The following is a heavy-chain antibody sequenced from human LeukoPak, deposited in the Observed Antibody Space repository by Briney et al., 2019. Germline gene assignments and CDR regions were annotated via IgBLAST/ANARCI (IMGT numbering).Heavy chain of an antibody. J-gene: IGHJ4*02. CDR2: INPSGGST. D-gene: IGHD2-8*01. CDR1: GYTFTSYY. V-gene: IGHV1-46*01. Sequence: ASVKVSCKASGYTFTSYYMHWVRQAPGQGLEWMGIINPSGGSTSYAQKFQGRVTMTTDTSTSTAYMELRSLRSDDTAIYYCARDDGLVYVKFVDYWGQGTLVTVSS. CDR3: ARDDGLVYVKFVDY.